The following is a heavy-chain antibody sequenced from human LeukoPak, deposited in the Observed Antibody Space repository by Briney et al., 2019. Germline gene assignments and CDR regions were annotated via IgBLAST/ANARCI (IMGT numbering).Heavy chain of an antibody. Sequence: ASVKVSCKASGYTFTSYGISWVRQAPGQGLEWMGWISAYNGNTNYAQKLQGRVTMTTDTSTSTAYMELRSLRSDDTAVYYCARRGSELVSFFVVGYCGQGTLVTVSS. CDR3: ARRGSELVSFFVVGY. D-gene: IGHD3-16*01. CDR2: ISAYNGNT. V-gene: IGHV1-18*01. J-gene: IGHJ4*02. CDR1: GYTFTSYG.